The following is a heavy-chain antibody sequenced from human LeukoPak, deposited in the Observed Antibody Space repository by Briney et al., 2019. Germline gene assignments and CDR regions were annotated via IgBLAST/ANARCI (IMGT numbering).Heavy chain of an antibody. Sequence: GGSLRLSCSASGFTFSSHAMHWVRQAPGKGLEYVSTISSNGGSTYYADSVKGRFTISRDNSKNTLYLQMSSLRAEDTAVYYCARDRFEGYYGMDVWGQGTTVTVSS. J-gene: IGHJ6*02. CDR3: ARDRFEGYYGMDV. CDR2: ISSNGGST. V-gene: IGHV3-64D*06. CDR1: GFTFSSHA. D-gene: IGHD3-16*01.